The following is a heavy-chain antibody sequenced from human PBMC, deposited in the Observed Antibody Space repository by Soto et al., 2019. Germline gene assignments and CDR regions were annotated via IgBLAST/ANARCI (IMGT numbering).Heavy chain of an antibody. CDR3: ARIWLDFVLVRIGSSWGVSDQ. V-gene: IGHV3-30-3*01. Sequence: ESGGGVVQPGRSLRLSCAASGFTFKSYAMNWVRQAPDKGLEWLSIISYDGSQKYYADSVKGRFSISRDNSKNTLYLQMNNLRAEDTAVYYCARIWLDFVLVRIGSSWGVSDQWGQGTLVTVSS. CDR2: ISYDGSQK. J-gene: IGHJ4*02. D-gene: IGHD2-15*01. CDR1: GFTFKSYA.